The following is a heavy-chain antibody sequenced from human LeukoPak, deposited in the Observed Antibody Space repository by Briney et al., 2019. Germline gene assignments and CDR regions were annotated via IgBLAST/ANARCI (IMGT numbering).Heavy chain of an antibody. V-gene: IGHV4-30-4*07. CDR1: SVSISGGGYC. CDR3: ATSGYSSPFDY. CDR2: ICYSGIT. J-gene: IGHJ4*02. D-gene: IGHD6-19*01. Sequence: PSETLSLTCAVSSVSISGGGYCWNWIRQPPGKGLEWIGYICYSGITYYNPSLKSRLTMSLDTSNNQFSLHLSSVTAADTAVYYCATSGYSSPFDYWGQGTLVTVSS.